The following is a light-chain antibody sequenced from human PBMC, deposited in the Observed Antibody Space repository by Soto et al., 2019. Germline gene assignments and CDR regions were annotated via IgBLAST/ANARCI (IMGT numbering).Light chain of an antibody. J-gene: IGKJ5*01. V-gene: IGKV3-15*01. CDR3: QQYNNWPIT. CDR1: QSVTSK. Sequence: EIVMTQSPGTLSVSPGERASLSCRASQSVTSKLAWYQQKPGQAPRLLIYDSSTRATGIPARFSGSGSGAEFTLTISSLQSEDFAVYYCQQYNNWPITFGQGTRLEVK. CDR2: DSS.